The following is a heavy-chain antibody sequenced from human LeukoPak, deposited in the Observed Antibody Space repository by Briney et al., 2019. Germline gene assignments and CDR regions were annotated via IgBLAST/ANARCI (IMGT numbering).Heavy chain of an antibody. CDR3: AKDRGWCFEY. D-gene: IGHD6-19*01. J-gene: IGHJ4*02. CDR1: GFSFGSSD. CDR2: ISYDGSDK. Sequence: SGGSLRLSCAASGFSFGSSDIHWVCQAPDKGLEWVAFISYDGSDKYYADSVKGRFTVSRDNSKHTLYLQMNSLRAEDTAVYYCAKDRGWCFEYWGQGTVVTVSS. V-gene: IGHV3-30*18.